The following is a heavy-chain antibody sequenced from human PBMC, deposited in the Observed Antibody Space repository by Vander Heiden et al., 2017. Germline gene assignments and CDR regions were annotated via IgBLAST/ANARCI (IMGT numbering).Heavy chain of an antibody. CDR3: AKHATMIVVVIKNFDY. D-gene: IGHD3-22*01. CDR2: ISGSGGST. J-gene: IGHJ4*02. Sequence: EVQLLESGGGLVQPGGSLRLSCAASGFPFSSYAMSWVRQAPGKGLEWVSAISGSGGSTYYADSVKGRFTISRDNSKNTLYLQMNSLRAEDTAVYYCAKHATMIVVVIKNFDYWGQGTLVTVSS. V-gene: IGHV3-23*01. CDR1: GFPFSSYA.